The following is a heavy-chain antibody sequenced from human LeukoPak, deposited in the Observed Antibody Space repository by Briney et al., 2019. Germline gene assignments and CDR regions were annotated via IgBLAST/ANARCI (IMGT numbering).Heavy chain of an antibody. D-gene: IGHD3-22*01. CDR2: INHSGST. Sequence: SETLSLTCAVYGGSFSGYYWSWIRQPPGKGLEWIGEINHSGSTNYNPSLKSRVTISVDTSKNQFSLKLSSVTAADTAVYYCAGYYYDSSGYYDYWGQGTLVTVSS. J-gene: IGHJ4*02. V-gene: IGHV4-34*01. CDR1: GGSFSGYY. CDR3: AGYYYDSSGYYDY.